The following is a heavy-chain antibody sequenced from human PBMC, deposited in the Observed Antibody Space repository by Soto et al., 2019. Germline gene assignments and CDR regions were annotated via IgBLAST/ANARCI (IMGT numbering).Heavy chain of an antibody. V-gene: IGHV1-8*01. Sequence: QVQLVQSGAEVRKPGASVKVSCKASGYTFTSYDINWVRQAPGQGLEWMGWMNPNSGRTAYAQKFQGRVTMTRSTSLSTAYMELSSLRSEDTAVYYCARRHDDIWCSHRTSESYAMEVWGQGTTVTVSS. J-gene: IGHJ6*02. D-gene: IGHD3-16*02. CDR3: ARRHDDIWCSHRTSESYAMEV. CDR1: GYTFTSYD. CDR2: MNPNSGRT.